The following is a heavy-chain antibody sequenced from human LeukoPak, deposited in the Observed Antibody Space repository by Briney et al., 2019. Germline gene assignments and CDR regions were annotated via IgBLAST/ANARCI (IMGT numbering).Heavy chain of an antibody. D-gene: IGHD5-18*01. CDR2: IIPIFGTA. J-gene: IGHJ4*02. V-gene: IGHV1-69*13. Sequence: SVKVSCKASGGTFSSYAISWVRQAPGQGLEWMGGIIPIFGTANYAQKFQGRVTITADESTSTAYMELSSLRSEDTAVYYCARDYSGGTAMVHRFDYWGQGTLVTVSS. CDR3: ARDYSGGTAMVHRFDY. CDR1: GGTFSSYA.